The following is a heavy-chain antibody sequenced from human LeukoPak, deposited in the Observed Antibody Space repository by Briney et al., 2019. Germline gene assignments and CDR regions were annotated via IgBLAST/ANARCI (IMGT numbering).Heavy chain of an antibody. CDR1: GFTFSSYA. CDR2: IGNNGGYT. J-gene: IGHJ4*02. Sequence: GGSLRLTCAVSGFTFSSYAMSWVRQAPGKGLEWVTAIGNNGGYTYYADSVQGRFTISRDNSKSTLCLQMNSLRAEDTAVYYCAKQLGYCSDGSCYFPYWGQGTLVTVSS. CDR3: AKQLGYCSDGSCYFPY. D-gene: IGHD2-15*01. V-gene: IGHV3-23*01.